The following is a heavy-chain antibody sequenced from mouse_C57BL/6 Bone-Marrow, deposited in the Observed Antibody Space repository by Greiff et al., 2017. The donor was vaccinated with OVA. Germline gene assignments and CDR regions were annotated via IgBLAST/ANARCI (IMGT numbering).Heavy chain of an antibody. CDR2: INPGSGGT. CDR1: GYAFTNYL. D-gene: IGHD1-1*01. V-gene: IGHV1-54*01. Sequence: QVQLQQSGAELVRPGTSVKVSCKASGYAFTNYLIEWVKQRPGQGLEWIGVINPGSGGTNYNEKFKGKATLTADKSSSTAYMQLSSLTSEDSAVYFCARRVNYGSFDYWGKGTTLTVSS. J-gene: IGHJ2*01. CDR3: ARRVNYGSFDY.